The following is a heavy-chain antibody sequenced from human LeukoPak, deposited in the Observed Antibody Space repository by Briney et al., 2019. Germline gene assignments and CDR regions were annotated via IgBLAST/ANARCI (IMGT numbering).Heavy chain of an antibody. CDR2: INHSGST. CDR3: ARGAGDSTGWYDY. J-gene: IGHJ4*02. D-gene: IGHD6-19*01. Sequence: PSETLSLTCAVYGGSFSGYYWSWIRQPPGRALDWIGEINHSGSTNYNPSLKSRVTISVDTSRNQFSLKLSSVTAADTAVYYCARGAGDSTGWYDYWGQGTLVTVSS. CDR1: GGSFSGYY. V-gene: IGHV4-34*01.